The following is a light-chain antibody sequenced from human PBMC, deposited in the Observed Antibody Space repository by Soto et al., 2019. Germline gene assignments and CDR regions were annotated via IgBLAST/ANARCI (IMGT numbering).Light chain of an antibody. J-gene: IGKJ2*01. V-gene: IGKV3-20*01. CDR1: QSVSSTY. CDR3: QQYGSSPLT. CDR2: GAS. Sequence: EIVLTQSPGTLSLSPGEGATLSCRASQSVSSTYLAWYQQKPGQAPRLLIYGASNRANGVPDRFRGSGSGTDFTLTISRLEPEDFAVYYCQQYGSSPLTFGQGTNLEIK.